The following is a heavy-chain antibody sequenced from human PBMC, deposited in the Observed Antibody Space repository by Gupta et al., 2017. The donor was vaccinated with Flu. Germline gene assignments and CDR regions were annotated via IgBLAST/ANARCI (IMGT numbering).Heavy chain of an antibody. Sequence: EVQLVESGGGLVQPGGSLKLSCAASGFTFSGSAMHWVRQTSEKGLEWVGRIRSKTNNYATTYAAAVKGRFTISRDDSKNMAYLQMNSLKMEDTAIYYCTRFRGSSWYNSDFWGQGTLVTVSS. CDR1: GFTFSGSA. CDR3: TRFRGSSWYNSDF. V-gene: IGHV3-73*02. CDR2: IRSKTNNYAT. D-gene: IGHD6-13*01. J-gene: IGHJ4*02.